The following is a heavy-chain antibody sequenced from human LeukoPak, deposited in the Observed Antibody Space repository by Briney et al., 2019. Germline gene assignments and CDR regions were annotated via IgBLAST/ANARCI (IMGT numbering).Heavy chain of an antibody. CDR1: GFTFSSYA. CDR2: ISYDGSNK. D-gene: IGHD6-19*01. Sequence: GGSLRLSCAASGFTFSSYAMHWVRQAPGKGLEWVAVISYDGSNKYYADSVKGRFTTSRDNSKNTLYLQMNSLRAEDTAVYYCARWLGAWLVLDCWGQGTLVTVSS. V-gene: IGHV3-30-3*01. J-gene: IGHJ4*02. CDR3: ARWLGAWLVLDC.